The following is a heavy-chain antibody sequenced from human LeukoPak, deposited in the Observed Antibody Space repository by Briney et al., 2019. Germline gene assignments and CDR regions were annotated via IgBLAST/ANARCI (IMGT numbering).Heavy chain of an antibody. D-gene: IGHD3-10*01. Sequence: SETLSLTCIVSGGSVSSYYWNWIRQPPGKGLEWIGYMYYSGSTFYNPSLRSRVTISVDTSKDQFSLKLSSVTAADTAVYYCARGQWFRAFWSRGTPVTVSS. CDR3: ARGQWFRAF. CDR2: MYYSGST. V-gene: IGHV4-59*02. CDR1: GGSVSSYY. J-gene: IGHJ4*02.